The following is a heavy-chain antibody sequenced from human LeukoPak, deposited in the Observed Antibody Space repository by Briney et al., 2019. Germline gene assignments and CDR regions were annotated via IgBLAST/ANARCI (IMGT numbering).Heavy chain of an antibody. CDR1: GFSFSNYG. D-gene: IGHD6-13*01. CDR3: AKDAGTSTWTFYFYMDV. V-gene: IGHV3-30*02. Sequence: RGSLRLSCATSGFSFSNYGMHWVRQAPGPGREGVAFIRDDGSTKYYADSLKGRLTVSRDNSKNTMYLQMDSLRPEDTAIYYCAKDAGTSTWTFYFYMDVWGKGTTVTVSS. J-gene: IGHJ6*03. CDR2: IRDDGSTK.